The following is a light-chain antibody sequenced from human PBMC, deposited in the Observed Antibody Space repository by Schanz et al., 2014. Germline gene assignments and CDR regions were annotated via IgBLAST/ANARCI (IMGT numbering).Light chain of an antibody. CDR2: GAS. J-gene: IGKJ5*01. Sequence: EIVLTQSPGTLSLSPGERATLSCRASQSVSSSYLAWYQQKPGQAPRLLIFGASSRATGIPDRFSGSGSGTDFTLTISRLEPEDFAVYYCQQYGRSPGTFGQGTRL. CDR1: QSVSSSY. V-gene: IGKV3-20*01. CDR3: QQYGRSPGT.